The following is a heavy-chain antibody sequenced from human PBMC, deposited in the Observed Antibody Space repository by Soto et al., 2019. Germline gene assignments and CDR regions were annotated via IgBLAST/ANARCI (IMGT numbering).Heavy chain of an antibody. CDR3: ARGSYSWNDRSFDY. D-gene: IGHD1-1*01. J-gene: IGHJ4*02. Sequence: PSETLSLTCAVYGGSFSGYYWSWIRQPPGKGLEWIGEINHSESTNYNPSLKSRVTISVDTSKNQFSLKVSSVTAADTAVYYCARGSYSWNDRSFDYWGRGTRVTVSS. CDR1: GGSFSGYY. V-gene: IGHV4-34*01. CDR2: INHSEST.